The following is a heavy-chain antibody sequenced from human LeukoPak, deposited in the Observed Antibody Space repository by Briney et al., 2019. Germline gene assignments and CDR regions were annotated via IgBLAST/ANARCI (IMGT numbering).Heavy chain of an antibody. CDR1: GGTFSSYA. V-gene: IGHV1-69*13. Sequence: SVKVSCKASGGTFSSYAISWVRQAPGQGLEWMGGIIPIFGTANYAQKFQGRVTITADESTSTAYMELSSLRSEDTAVYYCAGGGGTLRFLDFYYFDYWGQGTLVTVSS. CDR2: IIPIFGTA. J-gene: IGHJ4*02. CDR3: AGGGGTLRFLDFYYFDY. D-gene: IGHD3-3*01.